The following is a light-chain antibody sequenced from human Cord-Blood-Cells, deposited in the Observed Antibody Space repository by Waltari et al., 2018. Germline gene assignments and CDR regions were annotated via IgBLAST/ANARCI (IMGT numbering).Light chain of an antibody. V-gene: IGLV2-23*03. CDR2: EGS. Sequence: QSALTQPASVSGSPGQSITIPCTGTSSDVGSYNLVSRYQPHPGKAPKRMIYEGSKRPSGVSNRFSGSKSGNTASLTISGLQAEDEADYYCCSYAGSSTFEVFGGGTKLTVL. CDR3: CSYAGSSTFEV. CDR1: SSDVGSYNL. J-gene: IGLJ2*01.